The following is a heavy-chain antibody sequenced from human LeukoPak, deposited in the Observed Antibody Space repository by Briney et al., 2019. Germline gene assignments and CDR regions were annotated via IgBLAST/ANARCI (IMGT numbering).Heavy chain of an antibody. CDR3: AKDGPDPPTRATRYYFDY. Sequence: QSGGSLRLSCAASGFTFSSFDMHWVRQAPGNGLEWVAIIWYDGSNKYYADSVKGRFTISRDNSKNTLYLQMNSLRAEDTAVYYCAKDGPDPPTRATRYYFDYWGQGTLVTVSS. V-gene: IGHV3-33*06. D-gene: IGHD1-14*01. J-gene: IGHJ4*02. CDR2: IWYDGSNK. CDR1: GFTFSSFD.